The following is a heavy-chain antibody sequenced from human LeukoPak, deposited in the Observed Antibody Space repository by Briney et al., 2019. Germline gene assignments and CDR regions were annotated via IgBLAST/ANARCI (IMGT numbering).Heavy chain of an antibody. J-gene: IGHJ4*02. CDR1: GFTFSSYA. CDR3: AKVSFDGGVIPYFDS. Sequence: PGGSLRLSCAASGFTFSSYAMSWVRQAPGKGLEWVSGMSSSGDSTDYADSVKGRFTISRDNSKNTLYLQMDSLRVEDTAVFCAKVSFDGGVIPYFDSWGQGTVVTVSS. V-gene: IGHV3-23*01. D-gene: IGHD3-16*02. CDR2: MSSSGDST.